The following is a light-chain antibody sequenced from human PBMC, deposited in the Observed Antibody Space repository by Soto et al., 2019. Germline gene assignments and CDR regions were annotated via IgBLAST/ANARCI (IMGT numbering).Light chain of an antibody. J-gene: IGKJ1*01. CDR3: KQYNSYPWT. CDR2: DVS. CDR1: ESISSW. V-gene: IGKV1-5*01. Sequence: DIQMTQSPSTLSASVGDRVTITCRASESISSWLAWYQQKAGKAPKLLIYDVSSLESGVPSRFSGSGSGTEFTLTISSMQPDDFATYYCKQYNSYPWTFGQGTKVEIK.